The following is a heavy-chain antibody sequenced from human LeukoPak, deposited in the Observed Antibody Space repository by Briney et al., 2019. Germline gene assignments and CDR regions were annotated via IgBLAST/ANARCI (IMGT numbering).Heavy chain of an antibody. Sequence: PSETLSLTCTVSGGSVGGFCWTWIRQPPGGGMQWIGFIFSSGGTNYNPSLKSRVAISTDTSNNQVSLRVTSVTAADTAVYYCATGGAYTSGWYNIWGQGTLVSVSS. J-gene: IGHJ4*02. CDR1: GGSVGGFC. D-gene: IGHD6-19*01. CDR2: IFSSGGT. CDR3: ATGGAYTSGWYNI. V-gene: IGHV4-4*09.